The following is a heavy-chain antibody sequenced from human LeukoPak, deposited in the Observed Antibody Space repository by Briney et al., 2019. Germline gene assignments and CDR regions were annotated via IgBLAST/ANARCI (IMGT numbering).Heavy chain of an antibody. J-gene: IGHJ4*02. V-gene: IGHV4-39*01. CDR2: IYYSGST. CDR3: ASYYYGSGSVDY. D-gene: IGHD3-10*01. CDR1: GGSISSSSYY. Sequence: PSETLSLTCTVSGGSISSSSYYWGWIRQPPGKGLEWIGSIYYSGSTYDNPSLKSRVTISVDTSKNQFSLKLSSVTAADTAVFYCASYYYGSGSVDYWGQGTLVTVSS.